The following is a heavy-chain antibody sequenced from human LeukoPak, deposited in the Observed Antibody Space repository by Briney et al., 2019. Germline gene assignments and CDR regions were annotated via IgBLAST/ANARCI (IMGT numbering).Heavy chain of an antibody. CDR1: GFTLSTYW. CDR2: INSDGSRT. D-gene: IGHD6-13*01. CDR3: ARGSRSAADTNIDY. Sequence: GGSLRLSCAASGFTLSTYWMHWVRQGPGKGLVWVSCINSDGSRTTYADSVKGRFTISRDNAKNTLYLQMNTLRVEDTAVYYCARGSRSAADTNIDYWGQGTLVTVSS. J-gene: IGHJ4*02. V-gene: IGHV3-74*01.